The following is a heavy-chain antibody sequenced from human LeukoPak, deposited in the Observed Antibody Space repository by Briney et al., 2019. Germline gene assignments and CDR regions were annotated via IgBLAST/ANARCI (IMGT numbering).Heavy chain of an antibody. CDR2: FDPEDGET. CDR3: ARAAFGELLYPFDY. J-gene: IGHJ4*02. CDR1: GYTLTELS. D-gene: IGHD3-10*01. V-gene: IGHV1-24*01. Sequence: ASVKVSCKVSGYTLTELSMHWVRQAPGKGLEWMGGFDPEDGETIYAQKFQGRVTMTEDTSTDTAYMELRSLRSDDTAVYYCARAAFGELLYPFDYWGQGTLVTVSS.